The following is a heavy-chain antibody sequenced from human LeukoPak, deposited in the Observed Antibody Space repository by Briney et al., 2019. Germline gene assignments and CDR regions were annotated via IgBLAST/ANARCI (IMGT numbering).Heavy chain of an antibody. V-gene: IGHV1-2*06. D-gene: IGHD1-1*01. J-gene: IGHJ4*02. Sequence: ASVKVSCKASGYTFTGYFMHWVRQAPGQGLECMGRINPNSGGTNYAQKFQGRVTMTIDTSTSTAYMELRSLRSDDTAVYYCARESHVERDDYWGQGTLVTVSS. CDR2: INPNSGGT. CDR1: GYTFTGYF. CDR3: ARESHVERDDY.